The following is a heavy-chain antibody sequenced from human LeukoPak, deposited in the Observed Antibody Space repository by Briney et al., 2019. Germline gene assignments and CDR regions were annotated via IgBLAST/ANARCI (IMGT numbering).Heavy chain of an antibody. CDR2: INHSGST. D-gene: IGHD2-8*02. CDR1: GGSFSGYY. V-gene: IGHV4-34*01. CDR3: ARGRQGLLAY. J-gene: IGHJ4*02. Sequence: PSETLSLTCAVHGGSFSGYYWSWIRQPPGKGLEWIGEINHSGSTNYNPSLKSRVTISVDTSKNQFSLKLSSVTAADTAVYYCARGRQGLLAYWGQGTLVTVSS.